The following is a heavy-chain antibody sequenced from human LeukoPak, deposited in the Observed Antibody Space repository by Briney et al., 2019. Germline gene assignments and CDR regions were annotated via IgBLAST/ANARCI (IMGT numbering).Heavy chain of an antibody. Sequence: KPSETLSLTCTVSGGSVNTTPYYLAWIRQPPGKGLEWIGNVYSTGTTYYNASLRSRATISVDTSKNQFSLNLNSVTAADTAIYFCARLPTSYPNWFDSWGQGILVTVSS. J-gene: IGHJ5*01. CDR3: ARLPTSYPNWFDS. D-gene: IGHD1-26*01. CDR2: VYSTGTT. CDR1: GGSVNTTPYY. V-gene: IGHV4-39*01.